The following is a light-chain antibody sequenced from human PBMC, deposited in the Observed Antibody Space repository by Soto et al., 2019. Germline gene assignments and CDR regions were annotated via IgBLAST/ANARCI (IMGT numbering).Light chain of an antibody. CDR2: WAS. CDR3: QQYYRSLAIT. J-gene: IGKJ5*01. Sequence: IVMTQSPDSLAVSLGERATINCKSSQSLLYSSNNKNFLAWYQQKPGQPPKLLFYWASTRQSGVPDRFSGSGSGTDFTLTITGVQAEDVAVYYCQQYYRSLAITFGQGTRLEIK. CDR1: QSLLYSSNNKNF. V-gene: IGKV4-1*01.